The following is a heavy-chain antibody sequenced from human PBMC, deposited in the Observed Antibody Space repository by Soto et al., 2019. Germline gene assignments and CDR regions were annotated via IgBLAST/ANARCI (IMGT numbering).Heavy chain of an antibody. CDR3: TTRDQGRFDH. J-gene: IGHJ4*02. CDR1: GGTFNTLS. Sequence: QVLLVQSGAEGKRPGSSAKVSCKPSGGTFNTLSINWVRQAPGQGLEWVGAIIPLLDSTNYAQKFQDRVTITADKSMDTAYLELNNLRSDDTAVYYCTTRDQGRFDHWGQGTPLTVSS. V-gene: IGHV1-69*06. CDR2: IIPLLDST.